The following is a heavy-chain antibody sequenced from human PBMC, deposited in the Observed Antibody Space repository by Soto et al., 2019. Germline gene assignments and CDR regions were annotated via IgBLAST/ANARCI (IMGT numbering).Heavy chain of an antibody. Sequence: ASVQVSCKASGYTFTSYDINWVRQATGQGLEWMGWMNPNSGNTGYAQKFQGRVTMTRNTSISTAYMELSSLRSEDTAVYYCARGSFLSGTPDYWGQGTLVTVSS. CDR3: ARGSFLSGTPDY. CDR2: MNPNSGNT. CDR1: GYTFTSYD. J-gene: IGHJ4*02. V-gene: IGHV1-8*01. D-gene: IGHD1-1*01.